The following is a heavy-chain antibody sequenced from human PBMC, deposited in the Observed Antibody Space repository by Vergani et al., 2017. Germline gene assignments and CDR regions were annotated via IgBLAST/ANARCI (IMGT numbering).Heavy chain of an antibody. Sequence: QVQLVQSGAEVKKPGASVKVSCKASGYTFTSYYMPWVRQAPGQGLEWMGIINPSGGSTSYAQKFQGRVPMTRDTSTSTVYMELSSLRSEDTAVYYCARDYGDYVWNYWGQGTLVTVSS. J-gene: IGHJ4*02. D-gene: IGHD4-17*01. V-gene: IGHV1-46*01. CDR2: INPSGGST. CDR3: ARDYGDYVWNY. CDR1: GYTFTSYY.